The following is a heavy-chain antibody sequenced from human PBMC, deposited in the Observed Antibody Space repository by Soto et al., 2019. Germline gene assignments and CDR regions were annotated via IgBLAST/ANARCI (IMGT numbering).Heavy chain of an antibody. V-gene: IGHV3-73*02. D-gene: IGHD3-16*02. J-gene: IGHJ2*01. CDR3: IRFSRSLSWYFDL. Sequence: EVQLVESGGGLVQPGGSLKLSCAASGFTFRDSAMHWVRHASGKGLEWVGRIRSKGNNYATIYAAWVKGRFTISRDASKNTVYLQMYSLKTEDTAVYYCIRFSRSLSWYFDLWGRGTLVTVSS. CDR1: GFTFRDSA. CDR2: IRSKGNNYAT.